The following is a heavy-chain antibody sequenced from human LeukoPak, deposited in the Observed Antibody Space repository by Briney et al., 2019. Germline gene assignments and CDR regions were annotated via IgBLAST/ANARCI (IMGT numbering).Heavy chain of an antibody. Sequence: PRGSLRLSCAASAFTFSSDWMTSVRQAPGKGVERVANIKQDARERYYVDSVKGRFTISRDNAKNSLYLQMNSLRAEDTAVYYCATPTAGTWHFDYWGQGTLVTVSS. CDR2: IKQDARER. J-gene: IGHJ4*02. D-gene: IGHD1-1*01. V-gene: IGHV3-7*01. CDR3: ATPTAGTWHFDY. CDR1: AFTFSSDW.